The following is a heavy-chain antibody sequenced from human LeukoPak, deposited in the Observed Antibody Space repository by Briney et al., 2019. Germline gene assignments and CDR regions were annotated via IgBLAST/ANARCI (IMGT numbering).Heavy chain of an antibody. CDR3: ARQVSVDTAVVNYYYYYGMDV. Sequence: GESLKISCKGSGYSFTSYWIGWVRQMPGKGLEWMGIINLGDSYTRYSPSFQGQVTISADKSINTAYLQWSSLKASDTAMYYCARQVSVDTAVVNYYYYYGMDVWGQGTTVTVSS. CDR2: INLGDSYT. CDR1: GYSFTSYW. D-gene: IGHD5-18*01. J-gene: IGHJ6*02. V-gene: IGHV5-51*01.